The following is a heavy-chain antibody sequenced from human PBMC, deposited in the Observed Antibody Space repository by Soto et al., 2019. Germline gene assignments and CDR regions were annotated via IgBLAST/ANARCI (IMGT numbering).Heavy chain of an antibody. J-gene: IGHJ5*02. V-gene: IGHV3-23*01. CDR2: ISGSGFKK. CDR1: GFIFENFG. CDR3: VKNQGVELVPLATVDWFDP. D-gene: IGHD1-26*01. Sequence: PGGSLRLSCAASGFIFENFGMSWVRQAPGKGLEWISSISGSGFKKYYADSVKGRFTISRDNSKSTVYLELNNLSAEDTVVYHCVKNQGVELVPLATVDWFDPWGQGSVVTVSS.